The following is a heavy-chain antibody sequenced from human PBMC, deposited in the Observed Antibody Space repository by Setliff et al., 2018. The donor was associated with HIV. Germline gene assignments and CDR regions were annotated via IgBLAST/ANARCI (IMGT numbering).Heavy chain of an antibody. D-gene: IGHD3-10*01. J-gene: IGHJ4*02. Sequence: ASVKVSCKASGYTFTTYGISWVRQAPGHGLEWMGWISPNFGHTKYAQKFQGRVTMTTDTSINTAYMDLRSLRSGDTAGYYCARRGNYYASAFDYWGQGTLVTVSS. CDR2: ISPNFGHT. CDR3: ARRGNYYASAFDY. CDR1: GYTFTTYG. V-gene: IGHV1-18*04.